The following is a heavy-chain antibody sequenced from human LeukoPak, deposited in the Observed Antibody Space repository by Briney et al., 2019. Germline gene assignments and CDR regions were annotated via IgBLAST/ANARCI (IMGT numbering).Heavy chain of an antibody. CDR3: ARDPYSSTWSYGMDV. D-gene: IGHD6-6*01. V-gene: IGHV3-7*05. CDR1: GFTFSSYW. Sequence: GGSLRLSCAASGFTFSSYWMSWVRQAPGKGLEWVANIKQDGSEEVYVDSVKGRFTISRDNAKNSLFLQMSTLRAEDTAVYYCARDPYSSTWSYGMDVWGQGTTVTVSS. J-gene: IGHJ6*02. CDR2: IKQDGSEE.